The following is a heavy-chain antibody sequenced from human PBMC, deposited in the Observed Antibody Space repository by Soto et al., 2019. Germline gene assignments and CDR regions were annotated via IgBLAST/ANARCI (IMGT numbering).Heavy chain of an antibody. V-gene: IGHV3-23*01. CDR2: ISGSGGTT. J-gene: IGHJ4*02. Sequence: GGSLRLSCAASGFTFSSYAMSWVRQAPGKGLECVSTISGSGGTTYYADSVKGRFTISRDNSKNTLYLQMNSLRAEDTAVYYCAKDRLGAKYGYWGQGTLVTVSS. CDR1: GFTFSSYA. CDR3: AKDRLGAKYGY. D-gene: IGHD3-10*01.